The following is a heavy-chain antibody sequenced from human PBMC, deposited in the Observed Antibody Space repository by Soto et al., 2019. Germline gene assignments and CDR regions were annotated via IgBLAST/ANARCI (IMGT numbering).Heavy chain of an antibody. CDR1: GVSISHGAYY. J-gene: IGHJ4*02. CDR3: ARVDSASWLDY. CDR2: IYYSGDT. V-gene: IGHV4-31*03. D-gene: IGHD6-13*01. Sequence: QVQLQESGPGLLKPSQTLSLTCTVSGVSISHGAYYWSWIRQLPGKGLEWIGYIYYSGDTQYNPSLKSRITVSIDPSKTQFSLKMNSVTAADPAMYFCARVDSASWLDYWGQGTLVTVSS.